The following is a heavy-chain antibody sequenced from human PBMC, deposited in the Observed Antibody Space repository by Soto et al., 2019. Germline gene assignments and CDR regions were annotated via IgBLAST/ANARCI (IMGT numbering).Heavy chain of an antibody. CDR1: GFTFSGSA. V-gene: IGHV3-73*02. CDR3: TPTVTLRGFDY. J-gene: IGHJ4*02. CDR2: IRTKANDYAT. D-gene: IGHD4-17*01. Sequence: EVQLVESGGGLVQPGGSLKLSCAASGFTFSGSAMHWVRQTSGKGLEWVGRIRTKANDYATVYSASVKGRFTISRDDSKNTGYLQMSSRGPEDTALYYCTPTVTLRGFDYWGQGTLVTVSS.